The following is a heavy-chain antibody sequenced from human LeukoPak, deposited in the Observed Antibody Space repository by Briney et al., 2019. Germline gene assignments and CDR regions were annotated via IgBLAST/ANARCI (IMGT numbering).Heavy chain of an antibody. CDR2: ISSSSSYT. Sequence: GGSLRLSCAASGFTFSDYYMSWIRQAPGKGPEWVSYISSSSSYTNYADSVKGRFTISRDNAKNSLYLQMNSLRAEDTAVYYCARYEAAGYSSGWSLSYFDYWGQGTLVTVSS. V-gene: IGHV3-11*03. D-gene: IGHD6-19*01. J-gene: IGHJ4*02. CDR1: GFTFSDYY. CDR3: ARYEAAGYSSGWSLSYFDY.